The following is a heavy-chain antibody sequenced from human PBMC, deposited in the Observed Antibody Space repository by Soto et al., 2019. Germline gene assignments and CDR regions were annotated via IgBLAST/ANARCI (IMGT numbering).Heavy chain of an antibody. CDR2: ISYDGSNK. D-gene: IGHD3-22*01. V-gene: IGHV3-30*18. Sequence: QVQLVESGGGVVQPGRSLRLSCAASGFTFSSYGMHWVRQAPGKGLEWVAVISYDGSNKYYADSVKGRVTISRDNSKNTLYLQMNSLRAEDTAVYYCAKAANYYYDDGYFDLWGRGTLVTVSS. CDR3: AKAANYYYDDGYFDL. J-gene: IGHJ2*01. CDR1: GFTFSSYG.